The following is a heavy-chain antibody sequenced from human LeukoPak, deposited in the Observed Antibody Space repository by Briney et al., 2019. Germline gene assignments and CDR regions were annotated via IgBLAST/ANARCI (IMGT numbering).Heavy chain of an antibody. CDR1: GYSISSGYY. D-gene: IGHD5-12*01. J-gene: IGHJ4*02. Sequence: SETLSLTCTVSGYSISSGYYWGWIRQPPGKGLEWIGSIYHSGSTYYNPSLKSRVTISVDTSKNQFSLKLSSVTAADTAVYYCARDGGGYDARIDYWGQGTLVTVSS. V-gene: IGHV4-38-2*02. CDR3: ARDGGGYDARIDY. CDR2: IYHSGST.